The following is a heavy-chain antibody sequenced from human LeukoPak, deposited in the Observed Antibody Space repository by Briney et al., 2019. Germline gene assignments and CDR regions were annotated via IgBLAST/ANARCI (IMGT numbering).Heavy chain of an antibody. J-gene: IGHJ3*02. CDR1: GGSISSYD. V-gene: IGHV4-4*07. D-gene: IGHD3-10*01. CDR3: ARRRWFDAFDI. CDR2: IYTSGST. Sequence: SETLSLTCTVSGGSISSYDWSWIRQPAWKGLEWLGRIYTSGSTNYNPSLKRRVTMSVDTSKNQFSLKLSSVTAADTAVYYCARRRWFDAFDIWGQGTMVTVSS.